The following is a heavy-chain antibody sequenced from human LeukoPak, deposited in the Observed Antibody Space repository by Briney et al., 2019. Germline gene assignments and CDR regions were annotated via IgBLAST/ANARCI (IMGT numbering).Heavy chain of an antibody. CDR1: GGSISSYY. CDR2: IYNPGST. V-gene: IGHV4-59*01. CDR3: ARPSSEIVANPFDY. D-gene: IGHD5-12*01. J-gene: IGHJ4*02. Sequence: SETLSLTCTVSGGSISSYYWSWIRQPPGKGLEWIGYIYNPGSTNYNPSLKSRVTILVDTSKNQFSLRLSTVTAADTAVYYCARPSSEIVANPFDYWGQGTLVTVSS.